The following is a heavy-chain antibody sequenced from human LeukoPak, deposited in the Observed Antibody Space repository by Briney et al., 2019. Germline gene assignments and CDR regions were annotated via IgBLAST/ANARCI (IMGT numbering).Heavy chain of an antibody. J-gene: IGHJ3*01. V-gene: IGHV3-48*03. CDR3: ARDPPVGPNRGVFDV. CDR1: GFTFSSYE. CDR2: INRDGAII. Sequence: GGSLRLSCVASGFTFSSYEMNWVRQAPGKGLEWISYINRDGAIIYYADSVKGRFAIARDDAKNSLFLQMHSLRDEDTAIYYCARDPPVGPNRGVFDVSGPGTMVSVSS. D-gene: IGHD1-26*01.